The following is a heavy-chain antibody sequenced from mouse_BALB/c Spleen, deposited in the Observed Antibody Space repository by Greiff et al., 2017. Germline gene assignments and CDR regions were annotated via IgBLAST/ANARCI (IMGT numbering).Heavy chain of an antibody. Sequence: EVKLEESGGDLVKPGGSLKLSCAASGFTFSSYGMSWVRQTPDKRLEWVATISSGGSYTYYPDSVKGRFTISRDNAKNTLYLQMSSLKSEDTAMYYCANYYGSSFAYWGQGTLVTVSA. V-gene: IGHV5-6*02. J-gene: IGHJ3*01. CDR1: GFTFSSYG. CDR3: ANYYGSSFAY. D-gene: IGHD1-1*01. CDR2: ISSGGSYT.